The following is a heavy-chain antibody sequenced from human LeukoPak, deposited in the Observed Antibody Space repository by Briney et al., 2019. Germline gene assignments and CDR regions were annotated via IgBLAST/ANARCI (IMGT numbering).Heavy chain of an antibody. CDR1: GYTFSGYY. D-gene: IGHD1-26*01. Sequence: ASVKVSCKASGYTFSGYYMHWVRQAPGQGLEWMAWINPNTGGTNYAQKFQGRVTMTEDTSTDTAYMELSSLRSEDTAVYYCATDLDIVGATPPAFDIWGQGTMVTVSS. J-gene: IGHJ3*02. CDR2: INPNTGGT. CDR3: ATDLDIVGATPPAFDI. V-gene: IGHV1-2*02.